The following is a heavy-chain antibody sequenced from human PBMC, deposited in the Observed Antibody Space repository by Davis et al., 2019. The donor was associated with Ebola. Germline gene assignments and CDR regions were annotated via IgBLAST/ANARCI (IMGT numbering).Heavy chain of an antibody. Sequence: SLKISCAASGFTFDDNAMHSVRQAPGKGLEWVSGISWNSANIGYADSVKGRFTISRDNAKNSLYLQMDSLRAEDTALYYCSKGDYDFWSGYRSYYGMDVWGKGTTVTVSS. CDR2: ISWNSANI. D-gene: IGHD3-3*01. V-gene: IGHV3-9*01. CDR3: SKGDYDFWSGYRSYYGMDV. J-gene: IGHJ6*04. CDR1: GFTFDDNA.